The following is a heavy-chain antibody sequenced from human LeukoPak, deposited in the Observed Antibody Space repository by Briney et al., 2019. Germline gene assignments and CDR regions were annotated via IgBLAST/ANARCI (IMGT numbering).Heavy chain of an antibody. CDR2: VWYDDAVK. Sequence: PGGSLRLSCAASGFTFSNYGMHWVRQAPGKGLEWLAVVWYDDAVKNYADSVKGRFTISRDNSKNTLYLQMNSLRAEDTAVYYCTREVLVRGVRYYGMDVWGQGTTVTVSS. CDR1: GFTFSNYG. V-gene: IGHV3-33*01. D-gene: IGHD3-10*01. CDR3: TREVLVRGVRYYGMDV. J-gene: IGHJ6*02.